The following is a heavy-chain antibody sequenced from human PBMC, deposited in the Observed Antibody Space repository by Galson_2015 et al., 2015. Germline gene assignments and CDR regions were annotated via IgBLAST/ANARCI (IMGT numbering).Heavy chain of an antibody. D-gene: IGHD1-14*01. CDR2: INPNSGST. J-gene: IGHJ3*01. Sequence: SVKVSCKASGYTFTGYYMHWVRQAPGQGLEWMGWINPNSGSTNYAQKFQGWVTMTRDTSISTAYMELSRLRSDDTAVYYCARDPRGIWDAFDFWGQGTLVTVSS. V-gene: IGHV1-2*04. CDR3: ARDPRGIWDAFDF. CDR1: GYTFTGYY.